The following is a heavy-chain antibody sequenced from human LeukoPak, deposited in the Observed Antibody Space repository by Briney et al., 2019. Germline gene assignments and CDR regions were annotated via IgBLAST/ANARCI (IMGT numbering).Heavy chain of an antibody. V-gene: IGHV3-30*10. Sequence: PGGSLRLSCAASGFSFTTHAMHWVRQAPGKGLEWVAVVSHDGSTQYYTDSVRGRFTISRDNSKSTFYLQMNRLRTDDTAVYFCARAIVGTENFDYWGQGTLVTVSS. CDR2: VSHDGSTQ. D-gene: IGHD5-12*01. CDR3: ARAIVGTENFDY. J-gene: IGHJ4*02. CDR1: GFSFTTHA.